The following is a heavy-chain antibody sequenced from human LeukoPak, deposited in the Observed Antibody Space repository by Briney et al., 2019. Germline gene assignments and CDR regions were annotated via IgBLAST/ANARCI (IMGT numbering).Heavy chain of an antibody. CDR1: GYTFTSYY. Sequence: ASVKVSCKASGYTFTSYYMHWVRQAPGQGLEWMGIINPSGGSTSYAQKFQGRVTMTRDTSTSTVYMGLSSLRSEDTAVYYCARDLRVRGASGGAGYWGQGTLVTVSS. D-gene: IGHD3-10*01. CDR2: INPSGGST. V-gene: IGHV1-46*01. CDR3: ARDLRVRGASGGAGY. J-gene: IGHJ4*02.